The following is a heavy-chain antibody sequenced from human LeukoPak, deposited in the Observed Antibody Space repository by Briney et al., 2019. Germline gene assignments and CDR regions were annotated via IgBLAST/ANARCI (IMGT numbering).Heavy chain of an antibody. Sequence: GGSLRLSCAASGFTFSSYDMHWVRQATGKGLEWVSAIGSAGDTYYPGSVKGRFTISRENAKNSLYLHMNSLRAGDTAVYYCVSDAFDIWGQGTMVTVSS. CDR3: VSDAFDI. CDR2: IGSAGDT. J-gene: IGHJ3*02. CDR1: GFTFSSYD. V-gene: IGHV3-13*04.